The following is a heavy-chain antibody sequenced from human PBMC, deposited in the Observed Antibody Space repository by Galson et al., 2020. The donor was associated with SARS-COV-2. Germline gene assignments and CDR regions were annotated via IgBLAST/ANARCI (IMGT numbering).Heavy chain of an antibody. CDR3: ARDSGGSYYQIYYYYGMDV. CDR2: ISSSSSTI. J-gene: IGHJ6*02. CDR1: GFTLSSYS. V-gene: IGHV3-48*04. D-gene: IGHD1-26*01. Sequence: GSLSLSCAASGFTLSSYSMNWVRQAPGKGLEWVSYISSSSSTIYYADSVKGRFTISRDNAKNSLYLQMNSLRAEDTAVYYCARDSGGSYYQIYYYYGMDVWGRGFTGTGCS.